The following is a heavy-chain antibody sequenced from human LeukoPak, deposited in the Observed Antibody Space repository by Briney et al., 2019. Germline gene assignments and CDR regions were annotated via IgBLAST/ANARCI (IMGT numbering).Heavy chain of an antibody. V-gene: IGHV3-30*03. CDR3: ARDPPASGSYGMDV. CDR1: GFTFSSYG. D-gene: IGHD1-26*01. J-gene: IGHJ6*02. CDR2: ISYDGSNK. Sequence: GGSLRLSCAASGFTFSSYGMHWVRQAPGKGLEWVAVISYDGSNKYYADSVKGRVTISRDKSKNTLYLQMNSLRVEDTAVYYCARDPPASGSYGMDVWGQGTTVTVSS.